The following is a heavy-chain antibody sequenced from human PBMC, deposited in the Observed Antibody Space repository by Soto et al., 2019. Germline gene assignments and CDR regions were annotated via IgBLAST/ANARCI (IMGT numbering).Heavy chain of an antibody. CDR3: ARTTAVSKTRRSRCFFDY. V-gene: IGHV4-61*01. CDR1: GGSVSNKTYY. Sequence: PSENLSLTCSVSGGSVSNKTYYWGWIRQPPGKRLEWIGYVYYSGTTNYNPSLKSRVTISVDLSKNQFSLRLSSVTTADTALYYCARTTAVSKTRRSRCFFDYWGPGTLVTVSS. D-gene: IGHD4-17*01. CDR2: VYYSGTT. J-gene: IGHJ4*02.